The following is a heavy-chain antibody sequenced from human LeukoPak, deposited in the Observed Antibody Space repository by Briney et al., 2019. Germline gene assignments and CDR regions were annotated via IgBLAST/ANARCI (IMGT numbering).Heavy chain of an antibody. J-gene: IGHJ4*02. CDR1: GFTFSSYA. CDR3: AKEEGDYDFWSGYRMAGY. V-gene: IGHV3-23*01. CDR2: ISGSGGST. D-gene: IGHD3-3*01. Sequence: GGSLRLSCAASGFTFSSYAMSWVRQAPGKGLEWVSAISGSGGSTYYADSVKGRFTISRDNSKNTLYLQMNSLRAEDTAVYYCAKEEGDYDFWSGYRMAGYWGQGTLVTVSS.